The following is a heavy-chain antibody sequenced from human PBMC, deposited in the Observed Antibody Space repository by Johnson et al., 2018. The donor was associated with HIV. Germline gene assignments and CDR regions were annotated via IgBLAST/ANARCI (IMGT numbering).Heavy chain of an antibody. CDR2: IGTTGDT. CDR1: GFIFSSYD. Sequence: VQLVESGGGGVQPGRSLRLSCAASGFIFSSYDMHWVRQVTGKGLEWVSSIGTTGDTYYPGSVKGRFTISRENAKNSLYLQMNSLRAGDTALYYCARGGLGYQNIHDPFDVWGQGTMVTVSS. D-gene: IGHD3-16*02. V-gene: IGHV3-13*01. J-gene: IGHJ3*01. CDR3: ARGGLGYQNIHDPFDV.